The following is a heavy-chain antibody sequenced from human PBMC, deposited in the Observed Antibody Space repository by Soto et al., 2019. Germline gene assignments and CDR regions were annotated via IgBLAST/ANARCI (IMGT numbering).Heavy chain of an antibody. Sequence: QVQLQESGPGLVKPLETLSLTCSVSGASISSDDYYWSWTRQSPGKGLEWIGYLYSSGSTYYNPSLKSRVTLSLDKSKNHFSLKLTSVLATDTAVYYCARAKSTGWYPLAYWGQGALVIVSS. J-gene: IGHJ4*02. CDR3: ARAKSTGWYPLAY. D-gene: IGHD6-19*01. CDR2: LYSSGST. CDR1: GASISSDDYY. V-gene: IGHV4-30-4*01.